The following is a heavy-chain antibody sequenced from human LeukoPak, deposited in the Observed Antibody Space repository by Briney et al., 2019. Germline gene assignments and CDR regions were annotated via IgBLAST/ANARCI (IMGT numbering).Heavy chain of an antibody. CDR1: GFTFRSYS. V-gene: IGHV3-48*01. J-gene: IGHJ4*02. CDR2: ISGSADII. D-gene: IGHD6-19*01. Sequence: PGGSLRLSCAASGFTFRSYSMNWVRQAPGKGLEWLSYISGSADIITYADSVKGRFTISRDDASSSLYLQLSNLKAEDTALYYCARGGSGWPTTFDYWGQGTLVAVSS. CDR3: ARGGSGWPTTFDY.